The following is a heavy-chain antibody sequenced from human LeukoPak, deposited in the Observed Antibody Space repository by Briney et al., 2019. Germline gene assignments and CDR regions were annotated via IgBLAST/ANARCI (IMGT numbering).Heavy chain of an antibody. Sequence: PSETLSLTCTVSGDSISRYYWSWIRQPPGKGLEWIGFIYTSVTTKYNPSLKSRVTISVDTSKSQFSLKVSSVTASDTAIYYCASLDDRERFDYWGQGTLVTVSS. CDR3: ASLDDRERFDY. D-gene: IGHD3-22*01. CDR1: GDSISRYY. J-gene: IGHJ4*02. CDR2: IYTSVTT. V-gene: IGHV4-4*09.